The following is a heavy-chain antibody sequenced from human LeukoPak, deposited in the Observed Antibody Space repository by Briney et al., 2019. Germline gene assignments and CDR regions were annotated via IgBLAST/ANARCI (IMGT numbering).Heavy chain of an antibody. V-gene: IGHV5-51*01. J-gene: IGHJ4*02. D-gene: IGHD3-10*01. CDR3: ARQSRDGSKTRGYYFDY. Sequence: GEFLKISCRVSGYIFTNYWIGWVRQMPGKGLESMGIIYPADSDTTYSPSFQGQATISADMSIDTVYLQWSSLKASDTAIYYCARQSRDGSKTRGYYFDYWGQGTLVTVSS. CDR2: IYPADSDT. CDR1: GYIFTNYW.